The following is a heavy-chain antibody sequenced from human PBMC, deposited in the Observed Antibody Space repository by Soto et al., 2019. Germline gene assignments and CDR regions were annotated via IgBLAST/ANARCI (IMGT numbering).Heavy chain of an antibody. CDR2: ISYDGSNK. Sequence: GGSLRLSCAASGFTFSSYGMHGVRQAPGKGLEWVAVISYDGSNKYYADSVKGRFTISRHNSKNTLYLQMNSLRAEDTAVYYCAYSTSSRRAYCGMDVSGQGTTVTVSS. D-gene: IGHD2-2*01. V-gene: IGHV3-33*01. CDR3: AYSTSSRRAYCGMDV. CDR1: GFTFSSYG. J-gene: IGHJ6*02.